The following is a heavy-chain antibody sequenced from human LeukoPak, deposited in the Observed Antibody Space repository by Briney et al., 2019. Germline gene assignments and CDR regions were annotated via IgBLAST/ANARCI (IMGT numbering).Heavy chain of an antibody. J-gene: IGHJ6*02. D-gene: IGHD6-19*01. CDR2: IIPILGIA. CDR3: ARGRGQWPYTGYYYYGMDV. V-gene: IGHV1-69*04. CDR1: GGTFSSYA. Sequence: ASVKVSCKASGGTFSSYAISWVRQAPGQGLEWIGRIIPILGIANYAQKFQGRVTITADKSTSTAYMELSSLRSEDTAVYYCARGRGQWPYTGYYYYGMDVWGQGTTVTVSS.